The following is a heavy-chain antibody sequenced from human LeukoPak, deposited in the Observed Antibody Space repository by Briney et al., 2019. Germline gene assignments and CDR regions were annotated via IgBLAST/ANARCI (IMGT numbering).Heavy chain of an antibody. J-gene: IGHJ4*02. D-gene: IGHD6-6*01. CDR3: ARTAARRFDY. V-gene: IGHV1-46*01. CDR1: GYTFPSYF. Sequence: ASVKVSCRASGYTFPSYFMHWVRQAPGQGLEWMGIINPTGGSTTYAQKFQGRVTMTRDTSTSTVYMELSSLRSDDTAVYYCARTAARRFDYWGQGTLVTVSS. CDR2: INPTGGST.